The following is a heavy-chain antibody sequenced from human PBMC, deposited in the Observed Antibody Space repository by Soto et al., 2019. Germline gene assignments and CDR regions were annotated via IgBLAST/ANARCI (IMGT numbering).Heavy chain of an antibody. V-gene: IGHV4-34*01. J-gene: IGHJ4*02. D-gene: IGHD6-19*01. CDR2: INHSGST. CDR1: GGSFSGYY. CDR3: ARSSGWYYFDY. Sequence: SETLSLTCAVYGGSFSGYYWSWIRQPPGKGPEWIGEINHSGSTNYNPSLKSRVTISVDTSKNQFSLKLSSVTAADTAVYYCARSSGWYYFDYWGQGTLVTVSS.